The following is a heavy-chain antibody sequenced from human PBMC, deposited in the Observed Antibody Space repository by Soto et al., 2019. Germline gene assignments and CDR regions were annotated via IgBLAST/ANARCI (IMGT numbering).Heavy chain of an antibody. J-gene: IGHJ5*02. CDR3: ARGLYYYDSSGYYSP. V-gene: IGHV3-21*01. CDR1: GFTFSSYS. D-gene: IGHD3-22*01. Sequence: PGGSLRLSCAASGFTFSSYSMNWVRQAPGKGLGWVSSISSSSSYIYYADSVKGRFTISRDNAKNSLYLQMNSLRAEDTAVYYCARGLYYYDSSGYYSPWGQGTLVTVSS. CDR2: ISSSSSYI.